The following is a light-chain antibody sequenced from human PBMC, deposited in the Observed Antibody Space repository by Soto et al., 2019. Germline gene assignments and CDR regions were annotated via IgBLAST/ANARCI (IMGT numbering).Light chain of an antibody. CDR2: DAS. CDR3: QQYDNYPLT. J-gene: IGKJ4*01. CDR1: QSVRSW. V-gene: IGKV1-5*01. Sequence: DIQMTQSPSTLSASVGDRVTITCRASQSVRSWLAWYQQKPGRAPKFLIYDASSLASGVPSRFSGSGSGTEFTLTISNLQPDDFATYSCQQYDNYPLTFGGGTKVDIK.